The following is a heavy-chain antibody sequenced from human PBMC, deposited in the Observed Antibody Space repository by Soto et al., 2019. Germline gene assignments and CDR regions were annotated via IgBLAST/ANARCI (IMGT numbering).Heavy chain of an antibody. D-gene: IGHD6-13*01. CDR1: GGTFSSYT. CDR3: AGDKGDAASDGTGFDP. V-gene: IGHV1-69*02. J-gene: IGHJ5*02. CDR2: IIPFLGVA. Sequence: QVQLVQSGAEVKKPGSSVKVSCKASGGTFSSYTISWVRQAPGRGLEWMGRIIPFLGVASYAEKFQGRLTIPAATSTITAYMELSSLTSEDTAVYFCAGDKGDAASDGTGFDPWGQGTLVTVSS.